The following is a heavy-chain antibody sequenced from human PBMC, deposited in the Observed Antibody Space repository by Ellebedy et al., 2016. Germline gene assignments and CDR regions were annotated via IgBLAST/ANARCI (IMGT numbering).Heavy chain of an antibody. J-gene: IGHJ3*02. CDR1: GYSFTSYW. D-gene: IGHD5-18*01. CDR2: IYPGDSDT. Sequence: GESLKISXKGSGYSFTSYWIGWVRQMPGKGLEWMGIIYPGDSDTRYSPSFQGQVTISADKSISTAYLQWSSLKASDTAMYYCARPQNTAYDAFDIWGQGTMVTVSS. CDR3: ARPQNTAYDAFDI. V-gene: IGHV5-51*01.